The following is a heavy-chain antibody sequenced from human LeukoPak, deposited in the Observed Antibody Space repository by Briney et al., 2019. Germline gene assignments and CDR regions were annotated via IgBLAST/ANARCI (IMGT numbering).Heavy chain of an antibody. CDR1: GYTFTSYG. V-gene: IGHV1-18*01. J-gene: IGHJ4*02. CDR3: RIVVVPAAMGKLLDY. Sequence: ASVKVSCKASGYTFTSYGISWVRQAPGQGLEWMGWISVYNGNTNYAQKLQGRVTMTTDTSTSTAYMELRSLRSDDTAVYYCRIVVVPAAMGKLLDYWGQGTLVTVSS. D-gene: IGHD2-2*01. CDR2: ISVYNGNT.